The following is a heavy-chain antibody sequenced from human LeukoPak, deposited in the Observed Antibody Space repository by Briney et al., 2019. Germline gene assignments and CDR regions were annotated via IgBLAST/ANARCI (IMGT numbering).Heavy chain of an antibody. J-gene: IGHJ3*02. V-gene: IGHV4-38-2*01. CDR1: GYSISSGYY. CDR3: ARRSDVLLWFGELFSAFDI. D-gene: IGHD3-10*01. Sequence: SETLSLTCAVSGYSISSGYYWGWIRQPPGKGLEWIGSIYHSGSTYYNPSLKSRVTISVDTSKNQFPLKLSSVTAADTAVYYCARRSDVLLWFGELFSAFDIWGQGTMVTVSS. CDR2: IYHSGST.